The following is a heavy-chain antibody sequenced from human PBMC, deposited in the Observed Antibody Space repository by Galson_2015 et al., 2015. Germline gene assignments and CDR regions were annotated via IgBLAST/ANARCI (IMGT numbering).Heavy chain of an antibody. D-gene: IGHD1-26*01. CDR1: GFTFSIYA. CDR2: ITGSGGST. CDR3: AKVHLIVGHSYGGVDY. J-gene: IGHJ4*01. V-gene: IGHV3-23*01. Sequence: SLRLSCAASGFTFSIYAMSWFRQAPGKGLEWVSAITGSGGSTYYADSVKGRFTISRDNSKNTLDLQMNSLRVEDTAVYYCAKVHLIVGHSYGGVDYWGQGTLVTVSS.